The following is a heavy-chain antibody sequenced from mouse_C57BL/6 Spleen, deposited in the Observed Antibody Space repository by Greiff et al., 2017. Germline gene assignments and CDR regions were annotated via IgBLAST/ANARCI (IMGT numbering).Heavy chain of an antibody. CDR3: ARGGGYSNAARFAY. CDR1: GYTFTSYW. J-gene: IGHJ3*01. Sequence: QVQLQQPGAELVRPGSSVKLSCKASGYTFTSYWMHWVKQRPIQGLEWIGNIDPSDSETHYNQKFKDKATLTVDKSSSTAYMQLSSLTSEDSAVYYCARGGGYSNAARFAYWGQGTLVTVSA. CDR2: IDPSDSET. V-gene: IGHV1-52*01. D-gene: IGHD2-5*01.